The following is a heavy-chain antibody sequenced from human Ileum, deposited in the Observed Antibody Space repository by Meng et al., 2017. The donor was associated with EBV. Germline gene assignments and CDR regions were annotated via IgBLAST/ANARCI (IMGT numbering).Heavy chain of an antibody. CDR1: GGSISSSNW. D-gene: IGHD3-10*01. V-gene: IGHV4-4*02. CDR3: ARGYGSGRDYFDY. J-gene: IGHJ4*02. Sequence: QVGLHESGPGLVKPSGPLSLTCAVSGGSISSSNWWNWVRQPPGKGLEWIGEIYYSGSTIYNPSLKSRVTISVDKSKNLFSLKLSSVTAADTAVYYCARGYGSGRDYFDYWGQGTLVTVSS. CDR2: IYYSGST.